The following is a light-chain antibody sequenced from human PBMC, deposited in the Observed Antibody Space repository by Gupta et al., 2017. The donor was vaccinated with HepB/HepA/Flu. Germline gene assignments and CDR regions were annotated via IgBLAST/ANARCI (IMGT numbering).Light chain of an antibody. CDR1: QDISSF. V-gene: IGKV1-8*01. CDR2: SAS. CDR3: QQYSTYPFT. Sequence: ALHMTQSPSPFSASTGDRVTITCRASQDISSFLAWYQQKPGKAPNLLIHSASTLEGGVPSRFSGSGSGTDFTFTISSLQSEDFATYYCQQYSTYPFTFGGGTKVEI. J-gene: IGKJ4*01.